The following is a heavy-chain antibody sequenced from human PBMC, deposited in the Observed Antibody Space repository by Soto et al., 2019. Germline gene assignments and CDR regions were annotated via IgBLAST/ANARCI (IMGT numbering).Heavy chain of an antibody. D-gene: IGHD3-3*01. V-gene: IGHV4-30-4*01. J-gene: IGHJ6*02. Sequence: QVQLQESGPGLVKPSQTLSLTCTVSGGSISSGDYYWSWIRQPPGTDLEWIGYIYYSGSTYYNPSLKSRVTIAVDTSKNQFSLKLSSVTAADTAVYYCATRTIFVGWDGMDVWGQGTTVTVSS. CDR2: IYYSGST. CDR1: GGSISSGDYY. CDR3: ATRTIFVGWDGMDV.